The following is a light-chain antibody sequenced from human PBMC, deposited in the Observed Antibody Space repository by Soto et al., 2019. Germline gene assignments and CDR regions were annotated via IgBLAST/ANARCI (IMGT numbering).Light chain of an antibody. J-gene: IGLJ1*01. Sequence: QSVLTQPPSVSAAPGQKVTISCSGSTSNIGNNYVSWCQHLPGAAPKLLIYDYNRRPSGIPDRFSGSRSGTLATLGITGLQTGDEADYYCATWDSSLRAYVFGPGTKLTVL. CDR3: ATWDSSLRAYV. CDR1: TSNIGNNY. CDR2: DYN. V-gene: IGLV1-51*01.